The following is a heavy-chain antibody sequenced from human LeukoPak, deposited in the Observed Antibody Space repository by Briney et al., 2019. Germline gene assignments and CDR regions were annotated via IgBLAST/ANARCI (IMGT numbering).Heavy chain of an antibody. V-gene: IGHV3-30*18. Sequence: GGSLRLSCAASGFTFSSYGMHWVRQAPGKGLEWVAVISYDGSNKYYADSVKGRFTISRDNSKNTLYLQMNSLRAEDTAVYYCGKGALLGWGGGETWGQGTLVTVSS. CDR2: ISYDGSNK. CDR3: GKGALLGWGGGET. CDR1: GFTFSSYG. J-gene: IGHJ4*02. D-gene: IGHD3-16*01.